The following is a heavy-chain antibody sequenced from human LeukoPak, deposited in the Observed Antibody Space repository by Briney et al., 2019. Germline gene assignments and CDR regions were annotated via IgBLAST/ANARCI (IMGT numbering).Heavy chain of an antibody. CDR2: IIPIFGTA. D-gene: IGHD3-10*01. V-gene: IGHV1-69*06. J-gene: IGHJ4*02. CDR1: GGTFSSYA. CDR3: ATAFGELNFDY. Sequence: ASVKVSCKASGGTFSSYAISWVRQAPGQGLEWMGGIIPIFGTANYAQKFQGRVTMTEDTSTDTAYMELSSLRSEDTAVYYCATAFGELNFDYWGQGTLVTVSS.